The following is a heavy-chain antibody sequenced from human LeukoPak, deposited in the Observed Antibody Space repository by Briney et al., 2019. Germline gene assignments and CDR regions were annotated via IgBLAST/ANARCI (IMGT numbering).Heavy chain of an antibody. CDR3: ARGVFFDSLLEEYNWFDP. CDR2: ISDYNGNT. Sequence: ASVKVSCKASGYTFTSYGISWVRQAPGQGLEWMGWISDYNGNTNYAQKLQGRVTMTTDTSTSTAYMELRSLRSDDTAVYYCARGVFFDSLLEEYNWFDPWGQGTLVTVSS. J-gene: IGHJ5*02. D-gene: IGHD3-9*01. CDR1: GYTFTSYG. V-gene: IGHV1-18*04.